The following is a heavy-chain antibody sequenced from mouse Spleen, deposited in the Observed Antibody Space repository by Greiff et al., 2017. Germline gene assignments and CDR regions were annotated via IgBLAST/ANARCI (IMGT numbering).Heavy chain of an antibody. CDR3: ARFDYDGGFAY. D-gene: IGHD2-4*01. V-gene: IGHV5-12*02. CDR1: GFTFSDYY. J-gene: IGHJ3*01. Sequence: EVKLMESGGGLVQPGGSLKLSCATSGFTFSDYYMYWVRQTPEKRLEWVAYISNGGGSTYYPDTVKGRFTISRDNAKNTLYLQMSRLKSEDTAMYYCARFDYDGGFAYWGQGTLVTVSA. CDR2: ISNGGGST.